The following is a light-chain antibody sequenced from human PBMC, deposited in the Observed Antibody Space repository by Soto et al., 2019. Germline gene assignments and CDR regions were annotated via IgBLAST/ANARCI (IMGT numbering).Light chain of an antibody. V-gene: IGLV2-18*01. CDR2: EVN. CDR1: SSDFGNYNR. CDR3: SLYTTPTTRVV. Sequence: QSALTQPPSVSRSPGQSVTISCTGTSSDFGNYNRVSWYQQPPGTAPKLIIYEVNNRPSGVPDRFSGSKSGNTASLTISGLQAEDEANYFRSLYTTPTTRVVFGGGTKLTVL. J-gene: IGLJ2*01.